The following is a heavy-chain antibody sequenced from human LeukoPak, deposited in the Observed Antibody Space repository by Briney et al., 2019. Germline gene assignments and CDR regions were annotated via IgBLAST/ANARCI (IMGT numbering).Heavy chain of an antibody. J-gene: IGHJ4*02. CDR2: ISAYNGDT. V-gene: IGHV1-18*01. CDR3: ARGGYYGSGSFPDY. CDR1: GYSFGSFG. Sequence: GASVKVSCKASGYSFGSFGINWVRQAPGQGLEWMGWISAYNGDTNYAQKLQGRVTMTTDTSTSTAYMDLMSLRSDDTAVYYCARGGYYGSGSFPDYWGQGTLVSAST. D-gene: IGHD3-10*01.